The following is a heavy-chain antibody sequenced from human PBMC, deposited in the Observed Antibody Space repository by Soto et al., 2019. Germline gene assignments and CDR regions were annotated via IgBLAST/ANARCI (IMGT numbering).Heavy chain of an antibody. CDR2: VYYTGIA. J-gene: IGHJ4*02. Sequence: QVQLQESGPGLVKPSETLSLTCTVSGGSLTSYYWSWIRQPPGKGLEWIGFVYYTGIARYTPSLKRRVTISVDTSKNQFSLKLTSVTAADTAIYYCARRIVSTETFDYWGQGTLVTVSS. CDR3: ARRIVSTETFDY. V-gene: IGHV4-59*08. CDR1: GGSLTSYY. D-gene: IGHD5-12*01.